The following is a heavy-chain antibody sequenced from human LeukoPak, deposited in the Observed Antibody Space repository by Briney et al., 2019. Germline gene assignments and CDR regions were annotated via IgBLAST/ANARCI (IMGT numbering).Heavy chain of an antibody. CDR2: ISGSGGST. CDR3: VSFYETY. D-gene: IGHD2-2*01. J-gene: IGHJ4*02. Sequence: GGSLRLSCAASGFTFSSYAMSWVRQAPGKGLEWVSAISGSGGSTYYADSVKGRFTISKDNAKNTVYLQMNNLRVEDTAVYYCVSFYETYWGRGTLVTVSS. V-gene: IGHV3-23*01. CDR1: GFTFSSYA.